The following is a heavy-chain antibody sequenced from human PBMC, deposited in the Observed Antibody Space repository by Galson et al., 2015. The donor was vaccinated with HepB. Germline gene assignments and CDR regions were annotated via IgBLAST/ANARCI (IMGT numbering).Heavy chain of an antibody. V-gene: IGHV3-48*02. Sequence: SLRLSCAASGFTFSSYSMNWVRQAPGKGLEWISYISSSSSTIYYADSVKGRFTISRDNAKKSLYLQMNSLRDEDTAVYYCARDDHPSYYDSSGRAFDYWGQGTLVTVSS. CDR1: GFTFSSYS. J-gene: IGHJ4*02. CDR3: ARDDHPSYYDSSGRAFDY. D-gene: IGHD3-22*01. CDR2: ISSSSSTI.